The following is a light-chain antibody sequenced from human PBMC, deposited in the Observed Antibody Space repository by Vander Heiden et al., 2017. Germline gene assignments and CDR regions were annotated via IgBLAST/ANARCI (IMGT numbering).Light chain of an antibody. CDR2: GAS. V-gene: IGKV3-20*01. J-gene: IGKJ1*01. Sequence: EIVLPQSPGTLSLSPGERATLSCRASQSVSSSYLAWYQQKPGQAPRLLIYGASSRATGIPDRFSGSGSGTDFTLTISRLEPEDFAVYYCQQYGSSPRTFGQWTKVEIK. CDR3: QQYGSSPRT. CDR1: QSVSSSY.